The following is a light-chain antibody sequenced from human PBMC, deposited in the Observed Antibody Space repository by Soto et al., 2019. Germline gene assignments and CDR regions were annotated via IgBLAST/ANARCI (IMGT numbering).Light chain of an antibody. CDR1: SSDVGSYNR. CDR2: EVS. Sequence: QSALTQPPSVSGSPGQSVTISCTGTSSDVGSYNRVSWYQQSPGTAPKLMIYEVSNRPSGVPDRFSGTKSGNTASLTISGLQAEDEADYYCSSYTSSSIWLFGGGTKLTVL. J-gene: IGLJ2*01. V-gene: IGLV2-18*02. CDR3: SSYTSSSIWL.